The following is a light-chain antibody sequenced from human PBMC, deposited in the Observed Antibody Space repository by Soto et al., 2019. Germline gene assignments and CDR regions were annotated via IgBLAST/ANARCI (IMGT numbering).Light chain of an antibody. Sequence: EIVLTQSSLSLPVPPGEPASISCRSSQSLLHSDGYNYLDWYLQKPGQSPQLLIYSGSHRASGVPDRFSGSGSGTDFTLKISRVEAEDVGIYYCMQALQSPVTFGGGTKVEI. V-gene: IGKV2-28*01. CDR2: SGS. J-gene: IGKJ4*01. CDR1: QSLLHSDGYNY. CDR3: MQALQSPVT.